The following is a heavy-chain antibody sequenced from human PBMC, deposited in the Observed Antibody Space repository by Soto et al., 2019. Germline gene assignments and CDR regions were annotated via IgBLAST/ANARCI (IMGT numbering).Heavy chain of an antibody. Sequence: GSLRLSCAASGFTFSSYSMNWVRQAPGKGLEWVSSISSSSSYIYYADSVKGRFTISRDNAKNSLYLQMNSLRAEDTAVYYCARGEWELRTVPWIYFDYWGQGTLVTVSS. CDR2: ISSSSSYI. CDR1: GFTFSSYS. V-gene: IGHV3-21*01. CDR3: ARGEWELRTVPWIYFDY. D-gene: IGHD1-26*01. J-gene: IGHJ4*02.